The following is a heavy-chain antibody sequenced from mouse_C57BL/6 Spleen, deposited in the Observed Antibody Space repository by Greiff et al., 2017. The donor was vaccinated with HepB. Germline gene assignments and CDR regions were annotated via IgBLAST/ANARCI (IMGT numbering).Heavy chain of an antibody. CDR1: GYSFTDYN. CDR3: ARWEGLAMDY. J-gene: IGHJ4*01. Sequence: RVEPGASVKISCKASGYSFTDYNMNWVKQSNGKSLEWIGVINPNYGTTSYNQKFKGKATLTVDQSSSTAYMQLNSLTSEDSAVYYCARWEGLAMDYWGQGTSVTVSS. D-gene: IGHD3-3*01. CDR2: INPNYGTT. V-gene: IGHV1-39*01.